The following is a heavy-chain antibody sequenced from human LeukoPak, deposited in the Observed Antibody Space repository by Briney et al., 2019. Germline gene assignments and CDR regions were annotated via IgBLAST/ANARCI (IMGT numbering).Heavy chain of an antibody. D-gene: IGHD4-11*01. CDR2: ISGGGGST. CDR3: AKDMSDYTNFPDV. Sequence: GGSLRLSCAASGFIFTTYAMIWVRQAPGKGLEWVSTISGGGGSTFYADSVKGRFTIFRVNSKDTLYLQMNSLRAEDTAIYYCAKDMSDYTNFPDVWGQGTTVTVSS. CDR1: GFIFTTYA. J-gene: IGHJ6*02. V-gene: IGHV3-23*01.